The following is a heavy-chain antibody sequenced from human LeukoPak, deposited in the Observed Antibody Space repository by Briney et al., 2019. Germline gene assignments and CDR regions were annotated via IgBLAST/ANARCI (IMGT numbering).Heavy chain of an antibody. CDR2: LHADGIER. D-gene: IGHD5-12*01. V-gene: IGHV3-7*01. Sequence: GGSLRLSCAASGFTLSGYWMSWVRQAPGKGLEWVARLHADGIERYYVDPVKGRFTVSRDNAKNSLHLQMYSLRLDDTAVYYCARGGYSFDYLGQGTLVTVSS. CDR1: GFTLSGYW. CDR3: ARGGYSFDY. J-gene: IGHJ4*02.